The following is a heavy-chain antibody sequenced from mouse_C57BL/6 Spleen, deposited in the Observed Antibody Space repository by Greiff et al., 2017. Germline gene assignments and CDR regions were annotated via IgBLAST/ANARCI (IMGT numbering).Heavy chain of an antibody. CDR3: ARESSSPFAMDY. Sequence: EVMLVESEGGLVQPGSSMKLSCTASGFTFSDYYMAWVRQVPEKGLEWVANINYDGSSTYYLDSLKSRFIISRDNAKNILYLQMSSLKSEDTATYYCARESSSPFAMDYWGQGTSVTVSS. J-gene: IGHJ4*01. CDR1: GFTFSDYY. D-gene: IGHD1-1*01. V-gene: IGHV5-16*01. CDR2: INYDGSST.